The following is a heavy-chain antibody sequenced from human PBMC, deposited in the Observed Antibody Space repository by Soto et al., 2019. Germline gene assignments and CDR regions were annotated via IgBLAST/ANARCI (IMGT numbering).Heavy chain of an antibody. D-gene: IGHD3-3*01. CDR1: GFNFRNHA. Sequence: EVQLLESGGGLVQPGGSLRLSCEASGFNFRNHALTWVRQAPGKWPEWVSSISRSGDITYYVDSVKGRFIISRDNSKNKLYLQISALSAEDAAKYYCVKDWSGEKCPCMDVWGQGTTVTVS. V-gene: IGHV3-23*01. J-gene: IGHJ6*02. CDR2: ISRSGDIT. CDR3: VKDWSGEKCPCMDV.